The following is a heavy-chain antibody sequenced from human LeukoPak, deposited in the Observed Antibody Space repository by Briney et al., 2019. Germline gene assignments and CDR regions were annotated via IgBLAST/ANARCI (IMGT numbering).Heavy chain of an antibody. D-gene: IGHD2-2*01. J-gene: IGHJ4*02. CDR1: GGSISSGGYY. CDR2: IYHSGST. CDR3: ARIDCSSTSSCSIDY. V-gene: IGHV4-30-2*01. Sequence: SETLSLTCTVSGGSISSGGYYWSWIRQPPGKGLEWIGYIYHSGSTYYNPSLKSRVTISVDRSKNQFSLKLSSVTAADTAVYYCARIDCSSTSSCSIDYWGQGTLVTVSS.